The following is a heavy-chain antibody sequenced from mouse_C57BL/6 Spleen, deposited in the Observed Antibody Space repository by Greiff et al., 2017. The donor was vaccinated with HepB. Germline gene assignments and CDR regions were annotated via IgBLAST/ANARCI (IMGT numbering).Heavy chain of an antibody. CDR1: GYTFTSYW. V-gene: IGHV1-52*01. J-gene: IGHJ3*01. D-gene: IGHD2-4*01. CDR2: IDPSDSET. Sequence: QVQLQQPGAELVRPGSSVKLSCKASGYTFTSYWMHWVKQRPIQGLEWIGNIDPSDSETHYNQKFKDKATLTVDKSSSTAYMQLSSLTSEDSAVYYCARSRAYDYDWFAYWGQGTLVTDSA. CDR3: ARSRAYDYDWFAY.